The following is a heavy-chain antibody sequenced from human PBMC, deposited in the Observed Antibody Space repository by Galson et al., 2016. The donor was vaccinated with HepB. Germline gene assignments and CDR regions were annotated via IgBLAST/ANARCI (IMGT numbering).Heavy chain of an antibody. Sequence: SLRLSCAASEFTLSNYGMHWVRQAPGKGLEWVALIWYDGSKKYYADSVKGRFTISRDNSNNTLYLQMNSLRAEDTAVYYCARDKRVAVAGLSDYWGLGTLVTVSS. J-gene: IGHJ4*02. D-gene: IGHD6-19*01. CDR1: EFTLSNYG. CDR2: IWYDGSKK. CDR3: ARDKRVAVAGLSDY. V-gene: IGHV3-33*01.